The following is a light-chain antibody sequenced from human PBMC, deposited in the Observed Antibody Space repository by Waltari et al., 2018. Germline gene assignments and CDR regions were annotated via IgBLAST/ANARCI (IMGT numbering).Light chain of an antibody. CDR1: ALPTQY. V-gene: IGLV3-25*03. Sequence: SHELTQPPSVSVSPGQTARITCSGDALPTQYAYWYQQKPGQAPVLVIYKDSERPSGIPERFSGSSSGTTVTLTISGVQAEDESDYYCQSADSSGSYVGFGGGTKLTVL. J-gene: IGLJ2*01. CDR3: QSADSSGSYVG. CDR2: KDS.